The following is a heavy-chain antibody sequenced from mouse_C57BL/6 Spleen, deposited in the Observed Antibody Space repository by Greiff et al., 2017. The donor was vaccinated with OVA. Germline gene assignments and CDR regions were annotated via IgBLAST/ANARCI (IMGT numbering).Heavy chain of an antibody. D-gene: IGHD2-1*01. J-gene: IGHJ4*01. CDR2: IHPSDSDT. CDR1: GYTFTSYW. CDR3: AIIYSLYAMDY. V-gene: IGHV1-74*01. Sequence: QVQLKQPGAELVKPGASVKVSCKASGYTFTSYWMHWVKQRPGQGLEWIGRIHPSDSDTNYNQKFKGKATLTVDKSSSTAYMQLSSLTSEDSAVYYCAIIYSLYAMDYWGQGTSVTVSS.